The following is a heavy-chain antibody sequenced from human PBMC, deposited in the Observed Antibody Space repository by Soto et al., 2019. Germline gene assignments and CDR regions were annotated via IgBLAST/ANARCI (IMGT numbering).Heavy chain of an antibody. J-gene: IGHJ4*02. V-gene: IGHV3-23*01. CDR3: AKGPSIVVVRSAIKSDY. D-gene: IGHD2-2*01. CDR1: GFTFSSYA. CDR2: ISGSGGST. Sequence: EVQLLESGGGLVQPGGSLRLSCAASGFTFSSYAMSWVRQAPGKGLEWVAAISGSGGSTDYADSVKGRVTISRDNSKTTLYLQMNSLRAEDTAVYYCAKGPSIVVVRSAIKSDYWGQGTMVTVSS.